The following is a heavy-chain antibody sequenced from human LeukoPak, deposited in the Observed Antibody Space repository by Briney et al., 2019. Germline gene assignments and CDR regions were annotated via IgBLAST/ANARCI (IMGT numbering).Heavy chain of an antibody. J-gene: IGHJ5*02. CDR1: GYTFTGYY. D-gene: IGHD3-10*01. V-gene: IGHV1-2*02. Sequence: ASVKASCKASGYTFTGYYMHWVRQAPGQGLEWMGWINPNSGGTNYAQKFQGRVTMTRDTSISTAYMELSRLRSDDTAVYYCARSDYYGSGSYGFDPWGQGTLVTVSS. CDR3: ARSDYYGSGSYGFDP. CDR2: INPNSGGT.